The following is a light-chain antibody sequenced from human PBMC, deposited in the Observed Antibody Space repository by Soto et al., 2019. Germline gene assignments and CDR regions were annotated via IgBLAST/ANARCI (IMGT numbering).Light chain of an antibody. CDR2: EVS. CDR1: SSDVGGYNY. J-gene: IGLJ1*01. V-gene: IGLV2-14*01. Sequence: QSVLTQPASVSGSPGQSITISCTGTSSDVGGYNYVSWYQQHPGKAPKLMIYEVSNRPSGVSNRFSGSKSGNTASLTISGLQAEDEADYYGNSYTSSSTLYVFGTGTKLTVL. CDR3: NSYTSSSTLYV.